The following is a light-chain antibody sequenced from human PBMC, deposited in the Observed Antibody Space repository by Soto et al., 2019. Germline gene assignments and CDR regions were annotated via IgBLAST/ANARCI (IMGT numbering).Light chain of an antibody. CDR3: SSYAGNNIFV. CDR1: SSDIGSYNL. Sequence: QSALTQPASVSGSPGQSITISCTGSSSDIGSYNLVSWYQQRPGKAPKLLIFEGSKRPSGISDRFSGSKSGNTASLTISSLQAEDEANYYCSSYAGNNIFVFGTGTKVTVL. CDR2: EGS. V-gene: IGLV2-23*01. J-gene: IGLJ1*01.